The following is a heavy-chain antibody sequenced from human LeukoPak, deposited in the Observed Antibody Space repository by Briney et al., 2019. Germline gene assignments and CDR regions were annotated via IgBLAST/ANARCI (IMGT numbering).Heavy chain of an antibody. CDR2: IRSKANSYAT. CDR3: TRPYYYDSSGYLPD. Sequence: GGSLRLSCAASGFTFSGSATHWVRQASGKGLEWVGRIRSKANSYATAYAASVKGRFTISRDDSKNTAYLQMNSLKTEDTAVYYCTRPYYYDSSGYLPDWGQGTLVTVSS. V-gene: IGHV3-73*01. J-gene: IGHJ4*02. CDR1: GFTFSGSA. D-gene: IGHD3-22*01.